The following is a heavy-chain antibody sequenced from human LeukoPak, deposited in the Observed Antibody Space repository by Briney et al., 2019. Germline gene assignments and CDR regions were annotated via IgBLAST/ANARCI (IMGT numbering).Heavy chain of an antibody. Sequence: GGSLRLSCAASGFTVSSNYMSWVRQAPGKGLEWVSVIYSGGSTYYADSVKGRFTISRDNAKNSLYLQMNSLRAEDTAVYYCARDFTGSGSCPLLYYYYYGMDVWGQGTTVTVSS. D-gene: IGHD3-10*01. CDR1: GFTVSSNY. CDR2: IYSGGST. CDR3: ARDFTGSGSCPLLYYYYYGMDV. V-gene: IGHV3-66*01. J-gene: IGHJ6*02.